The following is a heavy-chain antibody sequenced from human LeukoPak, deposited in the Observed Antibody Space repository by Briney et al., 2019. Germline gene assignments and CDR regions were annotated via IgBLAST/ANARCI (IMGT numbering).Heavy chain of an antibody. CDR1: GFTFSDYY. J-gene: IGHJ4*02. V-gene: IGHV3-72*01. CDR3: VREGRGFDY. CDR2: STDKGDSYTT. Sequence: PGGSLSLSCAVSGFTFSDYYMDWVRQAPGKGLEWVARSTDKGDSYTTEYAAYVKGRFTISRDDSKNFLNLQMNSLKTEDTALYYCVREGRGFDYWGQGTQVTVSS. D-gene: IGHD3-10*01.